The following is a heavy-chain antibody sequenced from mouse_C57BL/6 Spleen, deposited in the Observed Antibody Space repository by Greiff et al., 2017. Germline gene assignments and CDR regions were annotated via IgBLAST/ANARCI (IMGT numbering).Heavy chain of an antibody. V-gene: IGHV1-69*01. CDR1: GYTFTSYW. CDR2: IDPSDSYT. D-gene: IGHD2-1*01. Sequence: QVQLQQPGAELVMPGASVKLSCKASGYTFTSYWMHWVKQRPGQGLEWIGEIDPSDSYTNYTQKFKGKSTLTVDKSSSTAYMQLGSLTSEDSAVYYCARGGYNGNYGNYWGQGTTLTVSS. J-gene: IGHJ2*01. CDR3: ARGGYNGNYGNY.